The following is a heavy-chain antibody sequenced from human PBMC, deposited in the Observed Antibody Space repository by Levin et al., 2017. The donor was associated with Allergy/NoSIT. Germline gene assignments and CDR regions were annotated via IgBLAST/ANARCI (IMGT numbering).Heavy chain of an antibody. V-gene: IGHV4-38-2*02. CDR1: GSSISSGYY. CDR3: ARDQRITIFGSPGFDP. Sequence: SETLSLTCAVSGSSISSGYYWGWIRQPPGKGLEWIGSIYHSGSTYYNPSLKSRVTISVDTSKNQFSLKLSSVTAADTAVYYCARDQRITIFGSPGFDPWGQGTLVTVSS. CDR2: IYHSGST. J-gene: IGHJ5*02. D-gene: IGHD3-3*01.